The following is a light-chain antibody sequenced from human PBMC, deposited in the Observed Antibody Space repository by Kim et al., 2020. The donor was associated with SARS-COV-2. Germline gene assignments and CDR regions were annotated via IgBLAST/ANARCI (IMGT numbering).Light chain of an antibody. CDR3: GADHGSGSNFVYLYV. CDR1: SGYSNYK. V-gene: IGLV9-49*01. CDR2: VGTGGIVG. Sequence: QPVLTQPPSASASLGASVTLTCTLSSGYSNYKVDWYQQRPGKGPRFVMRVGTGGIVGSKGDGIPDRFSVLGSGLNRYLTIKNIQEEDESDYHCGADHGSGSNFVYLYVFGTGTKVTVL. J-gene: IGLJ1*01.